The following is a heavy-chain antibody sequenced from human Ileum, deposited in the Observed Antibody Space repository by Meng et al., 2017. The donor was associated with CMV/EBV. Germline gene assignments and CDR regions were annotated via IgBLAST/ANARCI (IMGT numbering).Heavy chain of an antibody. V-gene: IGHV2-5*02. J-gene: IGHJ4*02. CDR2: IYWDEDK. CDR1: GFSFSTRGMG. CDR3: ARSLYYSSYYFDF. Sequence: HITLQESGPTLLKPTQPLTLSCTFIGFSFSTRGMGVGWSRQPPGKALDWLALIYWDEDKGYSPSLKSRLTITNDTSKNQVVLTMTNVDPVDTATYFCARSLYYSSYYFDFWGQGTLVTVSS. D-gene: IGHD3-16*01.